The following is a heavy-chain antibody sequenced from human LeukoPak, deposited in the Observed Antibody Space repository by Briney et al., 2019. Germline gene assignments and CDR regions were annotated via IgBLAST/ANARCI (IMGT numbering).Heavy chain of an antibody. V-gene: IGHV3-66*01. CDR1: GFNFSSYG. CDR3: ARVDYGDYGFDY. CDR2: IYSGGST. Sequence: GRSLRLSCAASGFNFSSYGMHWVRQAPGKGLEWVSVIYSGGSTYYADSVKGRFTISRDNSKNTLYLQMNSLRAEDTAVYYCARVDYGDYGFDYWGQGTLVTVSS. D-gene: IGHD4-17*01. J-gene: IGHJ4*02.